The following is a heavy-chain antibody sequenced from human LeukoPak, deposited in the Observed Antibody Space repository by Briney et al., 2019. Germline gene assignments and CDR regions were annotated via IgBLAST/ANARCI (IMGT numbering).Heavy chain of an antibody. Sequence: GGSLRLSCAVSGFTFSSYAMSWVRQAPGKGLEWVSVISGSGGSTYYADSVEGRFTISRDSSKNTLYLQMTSLRAEDTAVYYCAKGRGIAVAGPAPHWGQGTLVTVSS. CDR3: AKGRGIAVAGPAPH. CDR2: ISGSGGST. V-gene: IGHV3-23*01. J-gene: IGHJ4*02. CDR1: GFTFSSYA. D-gene: IGHD6-19*01.